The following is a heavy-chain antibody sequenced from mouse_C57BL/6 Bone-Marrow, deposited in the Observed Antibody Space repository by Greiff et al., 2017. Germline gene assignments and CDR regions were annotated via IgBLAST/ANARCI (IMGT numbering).Heavy chain of an antibody. V-gene: IGHV7-3*01. CDR2: IRNKANGYTT. CDR3: ASYIEDSSGFYYFDY. Sequence: EVKVVESGGGLVQPGGSLSLSCAASGFTFTDYYMSWVRQPPGKALEWLGFIRNKANGYTTEYSASVKGRFTISRDNSQSILYLQMNALRAEDSATYYCASYIEDSSGFYYFDYWGQGTTLTVSS. CDR1: GFTFTDYY. D-gene: IGHD3-2*02. J-gene: IGHJ2*01.